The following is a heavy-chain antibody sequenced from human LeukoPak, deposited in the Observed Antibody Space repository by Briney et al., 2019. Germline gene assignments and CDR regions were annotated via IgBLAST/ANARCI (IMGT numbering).Heavy chain of an antibody. J-gene: IGHJ4*02. D-gene: IGHD6-13*01. CDR3: AKDSSSWYRFDY. V-gene: IGHV3-23*01. CDR1: GFTFSSYA. CDR2: ISGSGGST. Sequence: GGSLRLSCAASGFTFSSYAMSWVRQAPGKGLEWVSAISGSGGSTYYADSVKGRFTISGDNSKNTLYLQMNSLRAEDTAVYYCAKDSSSWYRFDYWGQGTLVTVSS.